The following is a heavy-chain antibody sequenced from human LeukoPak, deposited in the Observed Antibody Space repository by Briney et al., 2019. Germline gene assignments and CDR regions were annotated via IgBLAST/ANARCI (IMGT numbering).Heavy chain of an antibody. V-gene: IGHV1-18*01. D-gene: IGHD3-10*01. CDR2: ISAYNGNT. CDR3: ARVPPLGSPNNGFDP. J-gene: IGHJ5*02. Sequence: ASVKVSCKASGYTLTSYGISWVRQAPGRGLEWMGWISAYNGNTNYAQKLQGRVTMTTDTSTSTAYMELRSLRSDDTAVYYCARVPPLGSPNNGFDPWGQGTLVTVSS. CDR1: GYTLTSYG.